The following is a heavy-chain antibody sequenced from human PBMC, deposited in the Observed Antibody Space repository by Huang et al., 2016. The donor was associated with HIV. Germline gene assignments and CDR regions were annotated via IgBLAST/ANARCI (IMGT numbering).Heavy chain of an antibody. CDR3: AKGGSAAAVLDF. V-gene: IGHV3-30*18. J-gene: IGHJ4*02. D-gene: IGHD6-13*01. Sequence: QVQLVESGGGVVQPGRSLRISCAAPGFTFSGYGMNWVRQGPGKGLEWVAVISYDAKTKYYADSVKGRFSISRDNSKTTVYLQLNSLRLEDTAVYYCAKGGSAAAVLDFWGQGTLVTVSS. CDR1: GFTFSGYG. CDR2: ISYDAKTK.